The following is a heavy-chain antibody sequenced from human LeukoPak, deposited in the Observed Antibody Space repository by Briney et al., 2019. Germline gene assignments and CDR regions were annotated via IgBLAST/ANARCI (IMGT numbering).Heavy chain of an antibody. D-gene: IGHD3-22*01. Sequence: SETLFLTCAVYGGSFSGYYWSWTRQPPGKGLEWIGEINHSGSTNYNPSLKSRFTISVDTSKNQFSLKLSSVTAADTAVYYCARLPVGGYYYDSSGYFHGWYYFDYWGQGTLVTVSS. CDR1: GGSFSGYY. V-gene: IGHV4-34*01. J-gene: IGHJ4*02. CDR2: INHSGST. CDR3: ARLPVGGYYYDSSGYFHGWYYFDY.